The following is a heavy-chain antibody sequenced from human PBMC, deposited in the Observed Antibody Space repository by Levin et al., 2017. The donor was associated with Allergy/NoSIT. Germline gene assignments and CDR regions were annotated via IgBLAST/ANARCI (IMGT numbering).Heavy chain of an antibody. CDR1: FFSLLLFFSS. CDR3: ARVAGYSYGYYFDY. J-gene: IGHJ4*02. CDR2: IYLSGST. Sequence: SETLSLPFSFSFFSLLLFFSSFLFLLPPPGKGLEWIGNIYLSGSTYYNPSLKSRVTISVDRSKNQFSLNLSSVTAADTAVYYCARVAGYSYGYYFDYWGQGTLVTVSS. V-gene: IGHV4-30-2*01. D-gene: IGHD5-18*01.